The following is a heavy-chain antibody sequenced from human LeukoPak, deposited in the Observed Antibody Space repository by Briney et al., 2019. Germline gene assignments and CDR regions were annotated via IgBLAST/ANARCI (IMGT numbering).Heavy chain of an antibody. CDR2: IIPIFGTA. V-gene: IGHV1-69*05. CDR3: AREDWITRNWFDP. Sequence: SVKVSCKASGGTFSGYVISWVRQAPGQGLEWMGGIIPIFGTANYAQKFRGRVTITTDESTSTAYMELSSLRSEDTAVYYCAREDWITRNWFDPWGQGTLVTVSS. CDR1: GGTFSGYV. J-gene: IGHJ5*02. D-gene: IGHD3-16*01.